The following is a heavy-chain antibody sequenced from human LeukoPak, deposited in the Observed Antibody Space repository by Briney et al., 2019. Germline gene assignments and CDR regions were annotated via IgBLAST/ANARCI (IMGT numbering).Heavy chain of an antibody. CDR3: AKSRSYVLRYLEVLPYYFDY. CDR1: GFTFSSYG. V-gene: IGHV3-30*18. J-gene: IGHJ4*02. CDR2: ISYDGSNK. D-gene: IGHD3-9*01. Sequence: PGRSLRLSCAASGFTFSSYGMHWVRQAPGKGLEWVAVISYDGSNKYYADSVKGRFTISRDNSKNTLYLQMNSLRAEDTAVYYCAKSRSYVLRYLEVLPYYFDYWGQGTLVTVSS.